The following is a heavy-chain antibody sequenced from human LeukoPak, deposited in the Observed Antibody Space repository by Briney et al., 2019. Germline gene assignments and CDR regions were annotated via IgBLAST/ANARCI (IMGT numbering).Heavy chain of an antibody. D-gene: IGHD2-2*01. CDR3: ATGWYCSSTSCSKHDY. V-gene: IGHV1-24*01. CDR1: GYTLTELS. CDR2: FDPEDGET. J-gene: IGHJ4*02. Sequence: ASVKVSCKVSGYTLTELSMHWVRQAPGKGLEWMGGFDPEDGETIYAQKFQGRVTMTEDTSTDTAYMELSSLRSEDTAVYYCATGWYCSSTSCSKHDYWGQGTLVTVSS.